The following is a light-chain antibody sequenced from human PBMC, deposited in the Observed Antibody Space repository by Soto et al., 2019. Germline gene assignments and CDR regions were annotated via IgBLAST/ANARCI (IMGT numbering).Light chain of an antibody. CDR1: SSDVGGYNY. CDR3: SSYTSSSTPVV. Sequence: XGXPGQSITISCTGTSSDVGGYNYVSWYQQHPGKAPKLMIYDVSNRPSGVSNRFSGSKSGNTASLTISGLQVEDEANYYCSSYTSSSTPVVFGGGTKVTVL. V-gene: IGLV2-14*04. CDR2: DVS. J-gene: IGLJ2*01.